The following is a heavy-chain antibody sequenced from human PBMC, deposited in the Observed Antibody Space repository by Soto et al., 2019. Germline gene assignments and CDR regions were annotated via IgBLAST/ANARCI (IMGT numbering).Heavy chain of an antibody. Sequence: GGSLRLSCAASGFTFSSYGMHWVRQAPGKGLEWVAVIWYDGSNKYYADSVKGRFTISRDNSKNTLYLQMNSLRAEDTAVYYCARDYLYYYYYYMDAWGKGTTVTVSS. CDR1: GFTFSSYG. V-gene: IGHV3-33*01. CDR3: ARDYLYYYYYYMDA. D-gene: IGHD3-16*02. J-gene: IGHJ6*03. CDR2: IWYDGSNK.